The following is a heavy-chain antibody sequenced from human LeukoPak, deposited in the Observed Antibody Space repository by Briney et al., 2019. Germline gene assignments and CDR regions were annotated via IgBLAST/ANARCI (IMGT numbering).Heavy chain of an antibody. CDR3: ARSAPYMDV. CDR2: IYPGDSNT. Sequence: GESLKISCNGSGYSFSTYWIGWVRQMPGKGLEWMGIIYPGDSNTRYSPSFQGQVTISADKSINTAYLQWSSLKASDSAMYYCARSAPYMDVWDKATTVTVS. CDR1: GYSFSTYW. V-gene: IGHV5-51*01. J-gene: IGHJ6*03.